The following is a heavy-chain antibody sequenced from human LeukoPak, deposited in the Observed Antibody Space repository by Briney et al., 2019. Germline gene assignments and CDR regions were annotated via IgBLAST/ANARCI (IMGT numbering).Heavy chain of an antibody. CDR3: ARDKQLVRRPGWFDP. Sequence: GGSLRLSCAASGFTFSSYSMNWFRQAPGKGLEWVSSISSSSSYIYYADSVKGRFTISRDNAKNSLYLQMHSLRAEDTAVYYCARDKQLVRRPGWFDPWGQGTLVTVSS. D-gene: IGHD6-13*01. V-gene: IGHV3-21*01. J-gene: IGHJ5*02. CDR2: ISSSSSYI. CDR1: GFTFSSYS.